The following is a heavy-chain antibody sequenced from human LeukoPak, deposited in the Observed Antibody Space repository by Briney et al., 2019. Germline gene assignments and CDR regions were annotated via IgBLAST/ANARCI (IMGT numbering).Heavy chain of an antibody. CDR3: ASQTGSSSWYRSYYYYYMDV. CDR2: IYYSGST. Sequence: PSETLSLTCTVSGGSISSSSYYWGWLRQPPGKGLEWIGYIYYSGSTYYNPSLKSRVTMSVDTSKNQFSLKLSSVTAADTAVYYCASQTGSSSWYRSYYYYYMDVWGKGTTVTISS. D-gene: IGHD6-13*01. V-gene: IGHV4-39*01. CDR1: GGSISSSSYY. J-gene: IGHJ6*03.